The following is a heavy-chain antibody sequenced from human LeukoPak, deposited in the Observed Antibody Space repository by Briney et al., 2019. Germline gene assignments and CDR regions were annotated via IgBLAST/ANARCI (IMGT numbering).Heavy chain of an antibody. CDR2: IIPIFGTA. D-gene: IGHD3-10*01. Sequence: ASVKVSCKASGGTFSSYAISWVRPAPGQGLEWMGGIIPIFGTANYAQKFQGRVTITADESTSTAYMELSSLRSEDTAVYYCARRRGGGFGELIYAFDIWGQGTMVTVSS. CDR1: GGTFSSYA. J-gene: IGHJ3*02. CDR3: ARRRGGGFGELIYAFDI. V-gene: IGHV1-69*01.